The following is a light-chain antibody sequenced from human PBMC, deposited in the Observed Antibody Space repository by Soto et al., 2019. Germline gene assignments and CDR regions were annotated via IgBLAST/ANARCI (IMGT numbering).Light chain of an antibody. CDR1: QSLLHSNGYNY. V-gene: IGKV2-28*01. J-gene: IGKJ4*01. Sequence: DIVMTQSPLSLPVTPGEPASISCRSSQSLLHSNGYNYLDWYLQKPGQSPQLLIYLGSSRASGVPDRFSCSGLGTDLTLKISRVEAEDVGVYYCIEALQSPLTFGGGTKVEIK. CDR3: IEALQSPLT. CDR2: LGS.